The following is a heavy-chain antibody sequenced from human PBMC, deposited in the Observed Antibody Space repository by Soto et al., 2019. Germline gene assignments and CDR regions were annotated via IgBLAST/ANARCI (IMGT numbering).Heavy chain of an antibody. Sequence: SETLSLTCTVSGGSISTYYLSWIRQPPGKVLEWIEYIYYSGNTNYNPSLKSRVTISIDTSKNQFSLKLSSVTAADTAVYYCARLDFWSGYLGYWGQGTLVTVSS. J-gene: IGHJ4*02. CDR3: ARLDFWSGYLGY. D-gene: IGHD3-3*01. V-gene: IGHV4-59*08. CDR1: GGSISTYY. CDR2: IYYSGNT.